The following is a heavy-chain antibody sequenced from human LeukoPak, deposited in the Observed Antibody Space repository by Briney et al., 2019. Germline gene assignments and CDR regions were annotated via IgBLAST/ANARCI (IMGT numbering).Heavy chain of an antibody. V-gene: IGHV3-21*01. Sequence: GGSLRLSCAASGFTLSNVWMNWVRQAPGKGLEWVSSISSSSSYIYYADSVKGRFTISRDNAKNSLYLQMNSLRAEDTAVYYCARDGYYDFWSGYSTNFDYWGQGTLVTVSS. CDR1: GFTLSNVW. CDR3: ARDGYYDFWSGYSTNFDY. D-gene: IGHD3-3*01. CDR2: ISSSSSYI. J-gene: IGHJ4*02.